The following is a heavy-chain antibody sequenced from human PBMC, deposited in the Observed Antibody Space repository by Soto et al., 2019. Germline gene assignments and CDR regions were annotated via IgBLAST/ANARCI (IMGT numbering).Heavy chain of an antibody. CDR2: INHSGST. D-gene: IGHD3-3*01. CDR1: GGSFSGYY. J-gene: IGHJ4*02. CDR3: ARSTADYDFWTGYSPSYYIDS. V-gene: IGHV4-34*01. Sequence: PSETLSLTCAVYGGSFSGYYWSWIRQPPGKGLEWIGEINHSGSTNYNPSLKSRVTISADTSKNQFSLKSSSVTAADTAVYYCARSTADYDFWTGYSPSYYIDSWGQGALVTVSS.